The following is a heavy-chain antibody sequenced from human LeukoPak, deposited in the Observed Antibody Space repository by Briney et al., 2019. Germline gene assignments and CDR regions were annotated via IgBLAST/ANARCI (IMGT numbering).Heavy chain of an antibody. D-gene: IGHD1-26*01. Sequence: SETLSLTCTVSGGSISSSSYYWGWIRQHPGKGLEWIGYIYYSGSTYYNPSLKSRVTISVDASKNQFSLKLSSVTAADTAVYYCARDYSGSLFDYWGQGTLVTVSS. CDR3: ARDYSGSLFDY. CDR2: IYYSGST. J-gene: IGHJ4*02. CDR1: GGSISSSSYY. V-gene: IGHV4-31*03.